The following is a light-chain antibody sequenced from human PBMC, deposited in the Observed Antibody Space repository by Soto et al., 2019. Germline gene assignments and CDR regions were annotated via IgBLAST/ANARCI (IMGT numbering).Light chain of an antibody. J-gene: IGLJ3*02. Sequence: QSALTQPASVSRSPGQSITISCTGTSSDVGSYNLVSWYQQHPGKAPKLMIYEGSKRPSGVSNRFSGSKSGNTASLTISGLQAEDEADYYCCSYAASSTFVFGGGTKLTVL. V-gene: IGLV2-23*03. CDR1: SSDVGSYNL. CDR3: CSYAASSTFV. CDR2: EGS.